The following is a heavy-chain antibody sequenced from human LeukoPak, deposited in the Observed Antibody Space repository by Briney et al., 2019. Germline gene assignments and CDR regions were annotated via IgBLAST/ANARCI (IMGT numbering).Heavy chain of an antibody. J-gene: IGHJ5*02. CDR1: GFTFSDYY. CDR2: ISSSGSTI. D-gene: IGHD3-22*01. CDR3: AKLRWLLRMWFDP. Sequence: GGSLRLSCAASGFTFSDYYMSWIRQAPGKGLEWVSYISSSGSTIYYADSVKGRFTISRDNSKNTLYLQMNSLRAEDTAVYYCAKLRWLLRMWFDPWGQGTLVTVSS. V-gene: IGHV3-11*01.